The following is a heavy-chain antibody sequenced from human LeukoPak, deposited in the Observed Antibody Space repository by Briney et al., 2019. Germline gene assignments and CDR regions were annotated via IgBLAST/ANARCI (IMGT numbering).Heavy chain of an antibody. CDR3: ATGSYYFDY. D-gene: IGHD3-10*01. Sequence: VASVKVSCKASGYTFTGFYMHWVRQAPGQGLEWMGWINPISGATDSAQKFQGRVTITRDTSLSTAYMELSRLRSDDTAVYYCATGSYYFDYWGQGTLVTVSS. CDR1: GYTFTGFY. CDR2: INPISGAT. V-gene: IGHV1-2*02. J-gene: IGHJ4*02.